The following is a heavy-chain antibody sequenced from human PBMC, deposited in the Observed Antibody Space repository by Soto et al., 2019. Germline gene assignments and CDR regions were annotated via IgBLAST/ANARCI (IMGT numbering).Heavy chain of an antibody. Sequence: EVQLVESGGGLVKPGGSLRLSCAASGFIFSNAWMTWVRQAPGKGLEWVGRIKNKADGGTTDFAAPVKGRFFISRDDSKNTLSLQMNSLKAEYTAVYFCTTGWSSKDYWGQGTLVTVSS. J-gene: IGHJ4*02. CDR3: TTGWSSKDY. D-gene: IGHD2-2*01. CDR1: GFIFSNAW. CDR2: IKNKADGGTT. V-gene: IGHV3-15*01.